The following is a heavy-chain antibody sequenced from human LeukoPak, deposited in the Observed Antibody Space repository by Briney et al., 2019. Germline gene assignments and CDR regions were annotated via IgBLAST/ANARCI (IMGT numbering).Heavy chain of an antibody. CDR2: FNPEDGET. Sequence: ASVKVSCKVSGYTLTELSIHWVRQAPGKGLEWMGGFNPEDGETIYAQRFQGRVTMTDDTSTDTACMELSVLRSEDTAVYYCATDPRDLYCTNGVCHESDYWGQGTLVTVSS. V-gene: IGHV1-24*01. D-gene: IGHD2-8*01. CDR1: GYTLTELS. CDR3: ATDPRDLYCTNGVCHESDY. J-gene: IGHJ4*02.